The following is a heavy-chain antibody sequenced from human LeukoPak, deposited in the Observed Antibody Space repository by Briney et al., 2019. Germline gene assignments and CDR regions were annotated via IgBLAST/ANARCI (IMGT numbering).Heavy chain of an antibody. CDR1: GYIFTGYY. CDR3: ARASLITTSYYYYMDV. V-gene: IGHV1-2*02. Sequence: ASVKVSCKASGYIFTGYYMHWVRQAPGQGLEWMGWINPNSGDTNYAQKFQGRVTMTRDTSISTAYMELSSLRSEDTAVYYCARASLITTSYYYYMDVWGKGTTVTVSS. D-gene: IGHD3-16*01. CDR2: INPNSGDT. J-gene: IGHJ6*03.